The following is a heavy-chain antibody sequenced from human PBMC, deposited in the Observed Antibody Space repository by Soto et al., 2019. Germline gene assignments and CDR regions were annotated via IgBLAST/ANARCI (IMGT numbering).Heavy chain of an antibody. D-gene: IGHD2-15*01. CDR3: ARDDCSGGSCYSTY. Sequence: QVQLVQSGAEVKKPGASVKVSCKASGYTFTSYDINWVRQATGQGLEWMGWMKPNSGNTGYAQKLQGRVTMTRNTSISTAYLELSSLRSEDTAVYYCARDDCSGGSCYSTYWGQGTLVTVSS. V-gene: IGHV1-8*01. CDR2: MKPNSGNT. CDR1: GYTFTSYD. J-gene: IGHJ4*02.